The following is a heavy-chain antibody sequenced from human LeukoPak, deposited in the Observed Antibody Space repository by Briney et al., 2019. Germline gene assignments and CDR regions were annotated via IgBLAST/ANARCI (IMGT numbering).Heavy chain of an antibody. J-gene: IGHJ4*02. CDR2: IIPNFGTA. Sequence: GASVKVSCKASGGTFNSYDMSWVRQAPGQGLEWMGGIIPNFGTANYAQKLQGRVTITTDKSKNTAYMEVSRQRSEYTAVSYCARSMALTPQGYCSGGSCYSFYYWGQGTLVTVSS. CDR1: GGTFNSYD. D-gene: IGHD2-15*01. CDR3: ARSMALTPQGYCSGGSCYSFYY. V-gene: IGHV1-69*05.